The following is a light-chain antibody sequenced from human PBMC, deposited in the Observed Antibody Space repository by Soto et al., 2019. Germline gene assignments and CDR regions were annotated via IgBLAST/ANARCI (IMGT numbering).Light chain of an antibody. J-gene: IGKJ3*01. CDR2: AAS. CDR3: HTYYSAPFT. Sequence: DIQMTQSPSSLSAFLGDRVTITCRASQGISDYLVWYQQKPGKVPKLLIYAASTLQSGVPPRFSGTGSGTDFTLTISSLQPEDVATSYCHTYYSAPFTFGPGTKVDIK. V-gene: IGKV1-27*01. CDR1: QGISDY.